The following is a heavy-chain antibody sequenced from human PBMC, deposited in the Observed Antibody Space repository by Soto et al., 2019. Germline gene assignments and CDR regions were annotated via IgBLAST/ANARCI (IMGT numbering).Heavy chain of an antibody. V-gene: IGHV4-59*01. CDR3: ARGSIASSLNWFDP. J-gene: IGHJ5*02. CDR2: IYYSGST. Sequence: SETLSLTCTVSGGSISSDYWSWIRQPPGKGLEWIGYIYYSGSTNYNPSLKSRVTISVDTSKNQFSLKLSSVTAADTAVYYCARGSIASSLNWFDPWGQGTLVTVSS. D-gene: IGHD6-6*01. CDR1: GGSISSDY.